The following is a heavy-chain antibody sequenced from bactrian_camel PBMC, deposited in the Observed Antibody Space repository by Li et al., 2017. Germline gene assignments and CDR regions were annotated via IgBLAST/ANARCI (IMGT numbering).Heavy chain of an antibody. J-gene: IGHJ4*01. CDR1: GLVYPFWS. CDR3: AARRSVGLCSFGNDDY. V-gene: IGHV3S63*01. D-gene: IGHD2*01. Sequence: HVQLVESGGGSVQAGGSLTLSCAASGLVYPFWSMAWFRQAPGKEREGVARIDSRGTTEYVDSVKGRFTVSQDTPKRTLDLQLNNLKPEDTAMYVCAARRSVGLCSFGNDDYWGQGTQVTVS. CDR2: IDSRGTT.